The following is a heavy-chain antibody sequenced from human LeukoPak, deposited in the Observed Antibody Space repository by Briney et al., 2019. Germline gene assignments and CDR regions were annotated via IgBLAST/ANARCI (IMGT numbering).Heavy chain of an antibody. CDR1: GGSISSSSYY. V-gene: IGHV4-39*07. D-gene: IGHD6-19*01. CDR2: IYYSGST. Sequence: SETLSLTCTVSGGSISSSSYYWGWIRQPPGRGREWIGSIYYSGSTNYNPSLKSRATISVSKPKSQFFLQRSPVTATDTAAYLCAREQWLGISNWFDPWGQETLVTASS. J-gene: IGHJ5*02. CDR3: AREQWLGISNWFDP.